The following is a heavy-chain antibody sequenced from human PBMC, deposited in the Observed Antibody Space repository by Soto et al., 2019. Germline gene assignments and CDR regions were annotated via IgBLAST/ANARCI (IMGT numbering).Heavy chain of an antibody. CDR1: GFSFSSYS. CDR2: ITSSSTYI. CDR3: ARYNNFYDSGSGVDY. D-gene: IGHD3-10*01. Sequence: EGQLVESGGGLVKPGGSLRLSCAASGFSFSSYSLNWVRQAPGKGLEWVSSITSSSTYIHYADSVQGRFTISRDNAKNSLYLQMNSLRAEDTAVYYCARYNNFYDSGSGVDYWGQGTLVTVSS. J-gene: IGHJ4*02. V-gene: IGHV3-21*01.